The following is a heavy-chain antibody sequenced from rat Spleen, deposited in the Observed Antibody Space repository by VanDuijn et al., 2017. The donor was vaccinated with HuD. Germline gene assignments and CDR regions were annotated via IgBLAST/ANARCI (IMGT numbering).Heavy chain of an antibody. J-gene: IGHJ4*01. CDR1: GFTFSSYW. CDR3: TSLSMDA. V-gene: IGHV5-58*01. CDR2: INTDGDST. Sequence: EVQLVETGGGLVQPGRSLKLSCVASGFTFSSYWMYWIRQAPGKGLEWVSSINTDGDSTYYPDSVKGRFAVSRDNAKGISYLQMNSLRSEDTATYYCTSLSMDAWGQGTSVTVSS.